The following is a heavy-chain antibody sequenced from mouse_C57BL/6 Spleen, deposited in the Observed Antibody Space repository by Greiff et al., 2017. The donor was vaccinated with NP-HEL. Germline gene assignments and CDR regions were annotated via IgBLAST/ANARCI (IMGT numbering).Heavy chain of an antibody. CDR1: GFTFSSYG. V-gene: IGHV5-6*01. CDR2: ISSGGSYT. Sequence: EVQVVESGGDLVKPGGSLKLSCAASGFTFSSYGMSWVRQTPDKRLEWVATISSGGSYTYYPDSVKGRFTISRDNAKNTLYLQMSSLKSEDTAMYYCASRITTRIFDVWGTGTTVTVSS. D-gene: IGHD1-1*01. J-gene: IGHJ1*03. CDR3: ASRITTRIFDV.